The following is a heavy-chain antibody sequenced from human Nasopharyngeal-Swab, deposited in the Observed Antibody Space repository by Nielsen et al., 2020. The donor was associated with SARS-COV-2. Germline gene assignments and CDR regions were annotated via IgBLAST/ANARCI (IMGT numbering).Heavy chain of an antibody. CDR2: ISGSGGST. D-gene: IGHD3-3*01. V-gene: IGHV3-23*01. CDR1: GFTFSSYA. J-gene: IGHJ4*02. Sequence: GGSLRLSCAASGFTFSSYAMSWVRQAPGKGLEWVSAISGSGGSTYYADSVKGRFTISRDNSKNTLYLQMNSLRAEDTAVYYCAKDNSPFPVHYDFWSGPTYFDYWGRGTLVTVSS. CDR3: AKDNSPFPVHYDFWSGPTYFDY.